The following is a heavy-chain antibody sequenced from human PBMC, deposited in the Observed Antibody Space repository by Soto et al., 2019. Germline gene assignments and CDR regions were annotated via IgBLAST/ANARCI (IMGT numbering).Heavy chain of an antibody. J-gene: IGHJ6*02. CDR2: IDWHDDK. CDR1: GFSPSTSGMC. D-gene: IGHD6-13*01. CDR3: ARITVAAAGFYGMDV. V-gene: IGHV2-70*20. Sequence: GPTLVNPTQTLTPTCTFSGFSPSTSGMCVGWVRQPPGKALEWLALIDWHDDKYYRTSLKTRLTISKDTSKNHVVLTMSNMDPVDTATYYCARITVAAAGFYGMDVWGQGSTVTVSS.